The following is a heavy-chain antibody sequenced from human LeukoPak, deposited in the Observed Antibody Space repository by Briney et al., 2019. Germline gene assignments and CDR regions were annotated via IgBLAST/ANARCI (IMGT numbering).Heavy chain of an antibody. Sequence: GGSLRLSCTASGFTLGDYAMSWVRQAPGKGLEWVGFIRSKAYGGTTEYAASVKGRFTISRDDSKSIAYLQMNSLKTEDTAVYYCTTASSSWYSDYWGQGTLVTVSS. J-gene: IGHJ4*02. CDR3: TTASSSWYSDY. CDR2: IRSKAYGGTT. CDR1: GFTLGDYA. D-gene: IGHD6-13*01. V-gene: IGHV3-49*04.